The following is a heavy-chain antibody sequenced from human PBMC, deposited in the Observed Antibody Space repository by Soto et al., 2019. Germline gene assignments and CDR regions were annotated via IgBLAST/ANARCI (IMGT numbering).Heavy chain of an antibody. D-gene: IGHD3-16*01. V-gene: IGHV4-59*01. CDR3: ARDRPYLGFDY. J-gene: IGHJ4*02. CDR2: IYYSGST. Sequence: PSETLSLTCTVSGGSISSYYWSWIRPPPGKGLEWIGYIYYSGSTNYNPSLKSRVTISVDTSKNQFSLKLSSVTAADTAVYYCARDRPYLGFDYWGQGTLVTVSS. CDR1: GGSISSYY.